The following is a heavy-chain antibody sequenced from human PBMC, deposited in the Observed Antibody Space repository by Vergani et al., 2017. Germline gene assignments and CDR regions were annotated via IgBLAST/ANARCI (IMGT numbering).Heavy chain of an antibody. CDR3: ARQRGYSGYEYPRAYQGGYYYGMDV. D-gene: IGHD5-12*01. CDR1: GYSFTSYW. Sequence: EVQLVQSGAEVKKPGESLRISCKGSGYSFTSYWIGWVRQMPGKGLEWMGIIYPGDSDTRYSPSFQGQVTISADKSISTAYLQWSSLKASDTAMYYCARQRGYSGYEYPRAYQGGYYYGMDVWGQGP. CDR2: IYPGDSDT. J-gene: IGHJ6*02. V-gene: IGHV5-51*01.